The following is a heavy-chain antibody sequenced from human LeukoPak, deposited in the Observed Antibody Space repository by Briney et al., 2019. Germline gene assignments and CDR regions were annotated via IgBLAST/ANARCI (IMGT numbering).Heavy chain of an antibody. J-gene: IGHJ4*02. V-gene: IGHV3-23*01. D-gene: IGHD2-8*01. Sequence: GRSLRLSCAASGFTFSSYAMSWVRHAPGKGLEWVSAISDSGGSTYDADSVKGRFTISRDNSKNTLYLQMNSLRAEDTAVYYCAKDTSIGRYCTNGVCSPFDYWGQGTLVTVSS. CDR2: ISDSGGST. CDR3: AKDTSIGRYCTNGVCSPFDY. CDR1: GFTFSSYA.